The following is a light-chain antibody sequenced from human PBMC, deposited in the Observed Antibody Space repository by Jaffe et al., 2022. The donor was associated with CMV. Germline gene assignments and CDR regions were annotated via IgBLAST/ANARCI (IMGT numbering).Light chain of an antibody. CDR2: DVT. CDR3: SSYTDNNSLGV. J-gene: IGLJ2*01. Sequence: QSALTQPASVSGSPGQTITISCTGTSSDVGGYDYVSWYQQHPGKAPKLVIYDVTNRPSGVSNRFSGSKSGNTASLTISGLQADDEATYYCSSYTDNNSLGVFGGGTKLTVL. CDR1: SSDVGGYDY. V-gene: IGLV2-14*03.